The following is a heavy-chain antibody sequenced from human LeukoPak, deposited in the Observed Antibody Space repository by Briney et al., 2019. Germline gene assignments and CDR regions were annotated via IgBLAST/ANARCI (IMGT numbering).Heavy chain of an antibody. CDR2: ISFSGGTT. J-gene: IGHJ4*02. V-gene: IGHV3-23*01. D-gene: IGHD6-19*01. CDR3: AKARSSGRYKGGFDY. CDR1: GFTFNNYA. Sequence: GASLRLSCAASGFTFNNYAVNWVRQAPGKGLEWVSAISFSGGTTYYADSVKGRFTISRDNSKNTVYLQMNSLSADDTALYYCAKARSSGRYKGGFDYWGQGTLVTVSS.